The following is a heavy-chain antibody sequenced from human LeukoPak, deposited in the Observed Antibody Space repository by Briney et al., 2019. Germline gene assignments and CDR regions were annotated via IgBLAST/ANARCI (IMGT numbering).Heavy chain of an antibody. CDR2: INWNGGTT. V-gene: IGHV3-20*04. D-gene: IGHD2-2*02. Sequence: GGSLRLSCAASGFAFYDYGMTWVRQVPGKGLEWVSGINWNGGTTAYGVSVRGRFTISRDNAKNSVYLQMDGLRVEDTALYYCATRRYTTSPFDYWGQGTLVTVSS. J-gene: IGHJ4*02. CDR3: ATRRYTTSPFDY. CDR1: GFAFYDYG.